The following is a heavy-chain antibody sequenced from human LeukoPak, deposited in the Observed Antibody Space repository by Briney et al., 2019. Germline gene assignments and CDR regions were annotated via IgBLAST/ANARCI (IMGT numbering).Heavy chain of an antibody. CDR2: ISGRGLST. D-gene: IGHD5-18*01. J-gene: IGHJ4*02. Sequence: GGSLRLSWAASGFTFSSHAMSWVRQAPGKGLEWVSAISGRGLSTYYADSVKGRFSISRDNSKNTLYLQMNSLRAEDTALYYCAKDPEAMVISYYFDYWGQGTLVTVSS. V-gene: IGHV3-23*01. CDR3: AKDPEAMVISYYFDY. CDR1: GFTFSSHA.